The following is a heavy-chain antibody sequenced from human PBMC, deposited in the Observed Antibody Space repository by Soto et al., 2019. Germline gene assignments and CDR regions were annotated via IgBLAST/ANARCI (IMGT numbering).Heavy chain of an antibody. CDR2: INPRSGDT. CDR3: ARSDCYNSNCFSNWFAP. J-gene: IGHJ5*02. CDR1: GYTFTDYF. D-gene: IGHD2-21*01. Sequence: QVHLVQSGAEVRMPGASVKVSCKASGYTFTDYFMHWVRQAPGQGLEWMGIINPRSGDTGYAQKFQGRVIMTTDTSTSTVYMELSGLTSEDTASYDCARSDCYNSNCFSNWFAPWGQGTLVTVSS. V-gene: IGHV1-46*03.